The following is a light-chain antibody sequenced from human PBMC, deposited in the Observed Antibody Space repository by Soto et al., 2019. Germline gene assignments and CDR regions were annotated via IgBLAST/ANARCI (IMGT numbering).Light chain of an antibody. J-gene: IGKJ4*01. Sequence: IMSSSTLSGCVRERVTITCLASQTISSWLAWYQHKPGKAPKLLIYTASTLKSWVPLRFSGSGSGTEFTLTIGSVRPDDFAPYYCQHVKGYGEGIGVGTKLDI. V-gene: IGKV1-5*03. CDR2: TAS. CDR3: QHVKGYGEG. CDR1: QTISSW.